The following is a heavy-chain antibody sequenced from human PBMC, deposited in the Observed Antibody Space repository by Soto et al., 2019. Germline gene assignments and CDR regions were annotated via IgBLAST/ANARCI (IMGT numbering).Heavy chain of an antibody. J-gene: IGHJ4*02. D-gene: IGHD3-22*01. CDR3: AREHYDNPLPDY. V-gene: IGHV3-74*01. CDR1: GFTFSSYW. Sequence: EVQLVESGGGLVQPGGSLRLSCAASGFTFSSYWMHWVRRAPGKGLVWVSRINSDGSSTTYADSVKGRFTISRDNAKNTLYLQMNSLRAEDTAVYYCAREHYDNPLPDYWGQGTLVTVSS. CDR2: INSDGSST.